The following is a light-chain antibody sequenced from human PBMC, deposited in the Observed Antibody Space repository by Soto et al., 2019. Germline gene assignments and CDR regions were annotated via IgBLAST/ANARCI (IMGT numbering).Light chain of an antibody. J-gene: IGLJ3*02. V-gene: IGLV8-61*01. CDR2: NTN. CDR1: SGSVSTSNY. Sequence: TVVTQEPSFSVSPGRTVTLTCGLTSGSVSTSNYPSWYQQTPGQAPRTLIYNTNTRSSGVPDRFSGSILGNKAALTITGAQADDECDYYCVLYMSSGAWVFGGGTKLTVL. CDR3: VLYMSSGAWV.